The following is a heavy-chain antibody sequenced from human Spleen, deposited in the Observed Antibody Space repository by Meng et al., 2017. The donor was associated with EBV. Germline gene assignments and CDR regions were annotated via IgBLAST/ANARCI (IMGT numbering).Heavy chain of an antibody. CDR2: IHHSGGT. CDR1: RRFITSGDW. Sequence: QGQLRESGPGLVRPSGTLSVTCAVSRRFITSGDWWSWVRQSPGKGLEWIGEIHHSGGTSYNPSLKSRVTISLDMSKDQFSLRLSSVTAADTAVYYCARAGYHRPASEYWGQGTLVTVSS. D-gene: IGHD2-15*01. CDR3: ARAGYHRPASEY. J-gene: IGHJ4*02. V-gene: IGHV4-4*02.